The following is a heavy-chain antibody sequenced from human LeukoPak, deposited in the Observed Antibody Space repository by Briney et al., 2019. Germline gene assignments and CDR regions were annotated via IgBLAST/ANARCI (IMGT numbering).Heavy chain of an antibody. D-gene: IGHD2-2*01. Sequence: GGSLRLSCAASGFTFSSYSMTWVRQAPGKGLEWVSSISSSSSYIYYADSVKGRFTISRDNAKNSLYLQMNSLRAEDTAVYYCARLVPAAIAVQRRYFDYWGQGTLVTVSS. CDR1: GFTFSSYS. V-gene: IGHV3-21*01. J-gene: IGHJ4*02. CDR3: ARLVPAAIAVQRRYFDY. CDR2: ISSSSSYI.